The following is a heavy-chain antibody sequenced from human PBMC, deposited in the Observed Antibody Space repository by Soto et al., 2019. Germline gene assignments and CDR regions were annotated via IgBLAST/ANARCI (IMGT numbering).Heavy chain of an antibody. Sequence: QVQLVQSGAEVKKPGSSVKVFCKASGGTFSNYTISWVRQAPGQGLEWMGGIIPVFGTTDYEQKFHGRVTITADGTTTQAYMKLSSLRSAATAVYYCAISSTYIVVRKTTGTQDYSGMDVWGPGNTVTVSS. V-gene: IGHV1-69*01. D-gene: IGHD2-2*01. CDR3: AISSTYIVVRKTTGTQDYSGMDV. J-gene: IGHJ6*02. CDR2: IIPVFGTT. CDR1: GGTFSNYT.